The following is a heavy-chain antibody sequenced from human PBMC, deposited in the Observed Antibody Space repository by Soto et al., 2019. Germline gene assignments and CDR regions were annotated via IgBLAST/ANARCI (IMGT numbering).Heavy chain of an antibody. CDR1: GYTFTSYG. CDR3: ARESGWMPYYYYYGMDV. CDR2: ISAYNGNT. Sequence: QVQLVQSGAEVKKPGASVKVSCKASGYTFTSYGISWVRQAPGQGLEWMGWISAYNGNTNYAQKLQGRVTMTTDTSTSTAFMELRSLRSDDTAVYSCARESGWMPYYYYYGMDVWGKGTTVTVSS. J-gene: IGHJ6*04. D-gene: IGHD6-19*01. V-gene: IGHV1-18*01.